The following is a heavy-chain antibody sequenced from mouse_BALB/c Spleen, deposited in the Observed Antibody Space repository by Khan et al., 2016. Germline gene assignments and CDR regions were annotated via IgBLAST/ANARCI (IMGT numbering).Heavy chain of an antibody. J-gene: IGHJ3*01. D-gene: IGHD1-1*01. Sequence: QIQLVQSGPELKKPGETVKISCKASGYTFTNYGMNWVKQAPGKGLKWMGWINTTTGEPTYAEEFKGHFVFSLETSASTAYLHINNLKNEDTATYFCAEDYYGSNWFAYWGQGTLVTVSA. V-gene: IGHV9-3*02. CDR3: AEDYYGSNWFAY. CDR2: INTTTGEP. CDR1: GYTFTNYG.